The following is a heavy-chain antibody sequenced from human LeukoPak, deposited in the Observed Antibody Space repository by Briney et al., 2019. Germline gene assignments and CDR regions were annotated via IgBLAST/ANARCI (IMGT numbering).Heavy chain of an antibody. V-gene: IGHV4-4*08. CDR1: GGHIDRVY. CDR2: IDNSGST. D-gene: IGHD6-19*01. Sequence: WETLSLTCSVSGGHIDRVYWNWIRQPPGKGLQWIGYIDNSGSTKYNPSLQSRITMSRDTSKKQFSLKLTSVTAADTAMYYCASGAGWLIDYCGQGTLVSVSS. J-gene: IGHJ4*02. CDR3: ASGAGWLIDY.